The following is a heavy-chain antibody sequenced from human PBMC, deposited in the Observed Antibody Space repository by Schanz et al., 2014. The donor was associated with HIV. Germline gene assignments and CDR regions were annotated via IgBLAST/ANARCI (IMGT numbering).Heavy chain of an antibody. D-gene: IGHD3-22*01. J-gene: IGHJ4*02. CDR2: ISDSGDGT. Sequence: EVQLLESGGGLVQPGKSLRLSCAASGFTFYTYAMTWVRQAPGKGLEWVSTISDSGDGTYYADSMKGRVTISRDNSKNTLYLQMTTLRIDDTAVYYCAKTEYDSRGNSQSHFDYWGQGTLVTVSS. V-gene: IGHV3-23*01. CDR3: AKTEYDSRGNSQSHFDY. CDR1: GFTFYTYA.